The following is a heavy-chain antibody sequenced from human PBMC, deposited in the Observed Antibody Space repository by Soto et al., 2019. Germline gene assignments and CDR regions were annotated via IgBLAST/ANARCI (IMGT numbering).Heavy chain of an antibody. CDR2: IWYDGSNK. D-gene: IGHD1-26*01. Sequence: SLRLSCAASGFTFSSYGMHWVRQAPGKGLEWVAVIWYDGSNKYYADSVKGRFTISRDNSKNTLYLQMNSLRAEDTAVYYCARGALSGGSYYNWFDPWGQGTLVTVSS. V-gene: IGHV3-33*01. J-gene: IGHJ5*02. CDR3: ARGALSGGSYYNWFDP. CDR1: GFTFSSYG.